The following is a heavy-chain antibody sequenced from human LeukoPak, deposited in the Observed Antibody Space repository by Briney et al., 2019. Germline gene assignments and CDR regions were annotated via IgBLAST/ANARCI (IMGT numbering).Heavy chain of an antibody. Sequence: PSQTLSLTCAVSGGSISSGGYSWSWIRQPPGKGLERIGYIYHSGSTYYNPSIKSRVTISLDRSENKLSLKLRSVTAADTGVYYCARGRCGYTYGNWGQGTLVTVSS. V-gene: IGHV4-30-2*01. CDR1: GGSISSGGYS. J-gene: IGHJ4*02. CDR3: ARGRCGYTYGN. D-gene: IGHD5-18*01. CDR2: IYHSGST.